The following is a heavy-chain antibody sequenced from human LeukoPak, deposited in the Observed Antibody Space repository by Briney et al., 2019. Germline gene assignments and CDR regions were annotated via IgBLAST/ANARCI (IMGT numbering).Heavy chain of an antibody. D-gene: IGHD3-10*01. V-gene: IGHV4-59*01. CDR2: IYYTGST. J-gene: IGHJ4*02. CDR3: ARVSVHGYSDY. Sequence: PSETLSLTCTVSGGSISSYYWSWIRQPAGKGLEWIGYIYYTGSTKYNPSLKSRVTMSVDTSKNQFSLKLSSVTAADTAVYYCARVSVHGYSDYWGQGTLVTVSS. CDR1: GGSISSYY.